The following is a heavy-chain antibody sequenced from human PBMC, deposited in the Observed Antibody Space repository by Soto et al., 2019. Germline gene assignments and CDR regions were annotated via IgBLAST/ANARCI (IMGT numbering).Heavy chain of an antibody. CDR2: IIRIFGTA. CDR3: ARTDPYCSGGSCFYYYYYGMDV. J-gene: IGHJ6*02. V-gene: IGHV1-69*06. CDR1: GGRFSSYA. D-gene: IGHD2-15*01. Sequence: QVKLVQSGAEVKKAGSSVKVSCKASGGRFSSYAISWVRQAPGQGLEWIGGIIRIFGTANYAQKFQGRVTITADKSTSTAYMELSSLRSEDTAVYYCARTDPYCSGGSCFYYYYYGMDVWGQGTTVTVSS.